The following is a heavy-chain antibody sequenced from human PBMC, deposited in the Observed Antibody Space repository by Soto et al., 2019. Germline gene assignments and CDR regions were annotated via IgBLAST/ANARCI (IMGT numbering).Heavy chain of an antibody. Sequence: SETLSLTCTVSGGSISSYYWSWIRQPPGKGLEWIGYIYYSGSTNYNPSLKSRVTISVDTSKNQFSLKLSSVTAADTAVYYCARLPRPCSSSNCYLGPTDSWGQGTPVTVSS. D-gene: IGHD2-2*01. CDR2: IYYSGST. CDR3: ARLPRPCSSSNCYLGPTDS. V-gene: IGHV4-59*01. CDR1: GGSISSYY. J-gene: IGHJ4*02.